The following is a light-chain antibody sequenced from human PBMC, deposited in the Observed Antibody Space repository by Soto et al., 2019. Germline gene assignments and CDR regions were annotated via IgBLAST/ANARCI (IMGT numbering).Light chain of an antibody. CDR1: TSDVGGYNF. J-gene: IGLJ1*01. Sequence: QSALTQPASVSGSPGQSITISCTGTTSDVGGYNFVSWYQQHPGKAPKLMISEVSNRPSGVSNRFSGSKSGNTASLTISGLQPEDEADYFCSSYTTTNTFYVFGTGTQLTVL. CDR3: SSYTTTNTFYV. V-gene: IGLV2-14*01. CDR2: EVS.